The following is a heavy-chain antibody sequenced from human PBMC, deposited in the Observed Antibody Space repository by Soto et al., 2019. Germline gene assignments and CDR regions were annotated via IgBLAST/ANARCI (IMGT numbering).Heavy chain of an antibody. CDR2: IYWNDNE. Sequence: QITLKESGPTLVKPTQTLTLTCTFSGFSLRDYAVGVGWIRQPPGKALEWLSFIYWNDNEYYSPSLRSRLTISKDPSKNQVVLTMTNMDPVDTATYYCAHGSGWLFDYWGQGTLVTVSS. J-gene: IGHJ4*02. CDR3: AHGSGWLFDY. D-gene: IGHD6-19*01. V-gene: IGHV2-5*01. CDR1: GFSLRDYAVG.